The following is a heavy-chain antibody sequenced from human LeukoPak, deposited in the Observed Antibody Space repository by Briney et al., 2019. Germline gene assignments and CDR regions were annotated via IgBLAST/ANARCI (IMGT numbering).Heavy chain of an antibody. Sequence: GGSLRLSCAASGFKFDDYAMHWVRQPPTKGLEWVSSVTWNSGKIDYADSLKGRFTISRDNAKNSLYLQMNSLRAEDTAVYYCARDQYYYGSGSLNYYYYYGMDVWGQGTTVTASS. CDR1: GFKFDDYA. CDR3: ARDQYYYGSGSLNYYYYYGMDV. D-gene: IGHD3-10*01. V-gene: IGHV3-9*01. CDR2: VTWNSGKI. J-gene: IGHJ6*02.